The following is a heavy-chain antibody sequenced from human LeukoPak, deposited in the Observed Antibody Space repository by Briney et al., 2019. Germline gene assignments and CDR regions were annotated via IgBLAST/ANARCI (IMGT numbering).Heavy chain of an antibody. D-gene: IGHD6-19*01. CDR1: GFTFSSYA. CDR3: AKEGYSSGLI. Sequence: GGSLRLSCATSGFTFSSYAMSWVRQAPGNGLEWVSAISGSGGSTDYADSVKGRFTISRDNSKNTLYLQMNSLRAEDTAVYYCAKEGYSSGLIWGQGTLVTVSS. V-gene: IGHV3-23*01. J-gene: IGHJ4*02. CDR2: ISGSGGST.